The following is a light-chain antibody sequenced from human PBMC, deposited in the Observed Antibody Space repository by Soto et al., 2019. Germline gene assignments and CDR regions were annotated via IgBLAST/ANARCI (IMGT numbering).Light chain of an antibody. CDR2: GAS. CDR1: QSVSSSY. J-gene: IGKJ5*01. Sequence: EMVMTQSPAILSVSPGESANLSCRASQSVSSSYLAWYQQKPGQAPRLLIYGASTRATGIPARFSGSGSGTEFTLTISSLQSEDFAIYYCQQYNNWPPITFGQGTRLEIK. CDR3: QQYNNWPPIT. V-gene: IGKV3-15*01.